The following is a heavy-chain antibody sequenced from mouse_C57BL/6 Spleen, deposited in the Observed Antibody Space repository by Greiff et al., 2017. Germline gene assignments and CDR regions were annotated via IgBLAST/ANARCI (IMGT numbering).Heavy chain of an antibody. V-gene: IGHV1-82*01. CDR2: IYPGDGDT. Sequence: QVQLQQSGPELVKPGASVKISCKASGYAFSSSWMNWVKQRPGKGLEWIGRIYPGDGDTNYNGKFKGKATLTADKSSSTAYMQLSSLTSEDSAVYFCASLYYKEGYCFAMDYWGQGTSVTVSS. D-gene: IGHD2-1*01. CDR1: GYAFSSSW. CDR3: ASLYYKEGYCFAMDY. J-gene: IGHJ4*01.